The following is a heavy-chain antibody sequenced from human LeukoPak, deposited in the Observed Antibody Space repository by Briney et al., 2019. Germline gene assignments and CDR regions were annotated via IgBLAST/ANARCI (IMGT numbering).Heavy chain of an antibody. V-gene: IGHV3-21*01. CDR3: ARGGGSTVTRIDY. CDR2: ISSTSSYI. J-gene: IGHJ4*02. CDR1: GFTFTRYS. D-gene: IGHD4-17*01. Sequence: GGSLRPSCAASGFTFTRYSTNWVRHAPGGGLEWVSSISSTSSYITYADSAKGRYTISKDNAKNSLYLRMASLRAEAPAVYYCARGGGSTVTRIDYWGQGTLVTVSS.